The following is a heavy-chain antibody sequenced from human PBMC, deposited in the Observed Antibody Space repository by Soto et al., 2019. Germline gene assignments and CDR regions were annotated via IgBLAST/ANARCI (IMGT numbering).Heavy chain of an antibody. CDR3: TRDTRRIRVATTSYYGMDV. D-gene: IGHD5-12*01. J-gene: IGHJ6*02. CDR2: TYYRSKWYN. CDR1: GVSVSSNSAA. Sequence: LSLTCAISGVSVSSNSAAWIWIRQSPSRGFEWLGRTYYRSKWYNDYAVTVKSRITINPDTSKNQFSLQLKSVTPEDTAVYYCTRDTRRIRVATTSYYGMDVWGQGTTVTVSS. V-gene: IGHV6-1*01.